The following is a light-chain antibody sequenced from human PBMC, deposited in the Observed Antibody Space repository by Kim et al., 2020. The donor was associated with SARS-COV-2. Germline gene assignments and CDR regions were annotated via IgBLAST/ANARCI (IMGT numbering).Light chain of an antibody. CDR1: STDIGGYNY. CDR2: DVS. CDR3: SSYTGSSTVL. J-gene: IGLJ2*01. Sequence: QSALTQPASVSGSPGQSITISCSGTSTDIGGYNYVSWYQQHPGKAPKLMISDVSNRPSGVSNHFSGSKSGNTASLTSSGLQAEYEADYYCSSYTGSSTVLFGGRTQLTVL. V-gene: IGLV2-14*03.